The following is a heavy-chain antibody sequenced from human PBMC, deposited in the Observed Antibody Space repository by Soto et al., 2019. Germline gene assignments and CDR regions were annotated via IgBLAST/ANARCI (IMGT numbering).Heavy chain of an antibody. CDR1: GGSISSYY. V-gene: IGHV4-59*01. CDR2: IYYSGST. CDR3: ARDQRRYYDFWSCYYYYGMDV. J-gene: IGHJ6*02. Sequence: SETLSLTCTVSGGSISSYYWSWIRQPPGKGLEWIGYIYYSGSTNYNPSLKSRVTISVDTSKNQFSLKLSSVTAADTAVYYCARDQRRYYDFWSCYYYYGMDVWGQGTTVTVSS. D-gene: IGHD3-3*01.